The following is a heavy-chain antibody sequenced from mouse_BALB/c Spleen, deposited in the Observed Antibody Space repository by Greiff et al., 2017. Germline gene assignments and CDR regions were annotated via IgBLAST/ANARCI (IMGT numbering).Heavy chain of an antibody. Sequence: DVMLVESGGGLVKPGGSLKLSCAASGFAFSSYDMSWVRQTPEKRLEWVAYISSGGGSTYYPDTVKGRFTISRDNAKNTLYLQMSSLKSEDTAMYYCARHEDYDGGYAMDYWGQGTSVTVSS. J-gene: IGHJ4*01. V-gene: IGHV5-12-1*01. CDR1: GFAFSSYD. CDR2: ISSGGGST. CDR3: ARHEDYDGGYAMDY. D-gene: IGHD2-4*01.